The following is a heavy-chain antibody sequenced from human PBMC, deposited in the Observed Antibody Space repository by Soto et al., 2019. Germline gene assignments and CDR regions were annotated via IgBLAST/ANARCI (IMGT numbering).Heavy chain of an antibody. Sequence: PGGSLRLSCSSSVFTFSIYRMDWVRQAPGKGLQYVSGITNNGGSTYYADSVKGRFTISRDNSKNTLYLQMSSLRTEDTAIYYCVKNDWTLVGGIFWGQGTLVTVSS. CDR2: ITNNGGST. V-gene: IGHV3-64D*06. J-gene: IGHJ4*02. D-gene: IGHD6-6*01. CDR3: VKNDWTLVGGIF. CDR1: VFTFSIYR.